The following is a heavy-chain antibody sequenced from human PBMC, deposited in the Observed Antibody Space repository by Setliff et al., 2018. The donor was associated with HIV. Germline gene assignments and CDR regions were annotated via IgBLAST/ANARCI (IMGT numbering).Heavy chain of an antibody. J-gene: IGHJ4*02. V-gene: IGHV3-53*01. CDR2: IYTGGTT. CDR1: GFTVSDNY. CDR3: AKGSGFYDY. D-gene: IGHD3-22*01. Sequence: GGSLRLSCAISGFTVSDNYMTWVRQTPGEGLEWVSLIYTGGTTYYADSVKGRFTISRDSSENTLYLQMDSLRVENTAVYYCAKGSGFYDYWGQGTLVTVSS.